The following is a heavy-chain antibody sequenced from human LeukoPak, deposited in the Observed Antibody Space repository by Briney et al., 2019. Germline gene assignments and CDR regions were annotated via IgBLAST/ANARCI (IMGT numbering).Heavy chain of an antibody. V-gene: IGHV1-24*01. CDR1: GYTLTELS. Sequence: ASVKVSFKVSGYTLTELSMYWVRQAPGKGLEWMGGFDPEDGETIYAQKFQGRLTMTEDTSTDTAYMELSSLRSEDTAVYYCATATPMTMVRGSDYYYYMDVWGKGTTVTVSS. D-gene: IGHD3-10*01. J-gene: IGHJ6*03. CDR2: FDPEDGET. CDR3: ATATPMTMVRGSDYYYYMDV.